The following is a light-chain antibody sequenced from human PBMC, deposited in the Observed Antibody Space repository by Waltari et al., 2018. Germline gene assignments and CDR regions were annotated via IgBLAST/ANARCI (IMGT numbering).Light chain of an antibody. J-gene: IGKJ3*01. CDR1: QDISSW. Sequence: DIQMTQSPSSLSASVGDKVTITCHASQDISSWLVWFQQKPGKAPKPLIYAASSLQSGVPSRFSGSGSGTDYTLTINNLQPEDFATYYCQQYDVLPFTFGPGTKLDFK. V-gene: IGKV1D-16*01. CDR3: QQYDVLPFT. CDR2: AAS.